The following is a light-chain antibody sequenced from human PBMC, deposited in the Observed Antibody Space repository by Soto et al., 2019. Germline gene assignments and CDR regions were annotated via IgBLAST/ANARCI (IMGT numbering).Light chain of an antibody. CDR1: QSVSSSY. CDR3: QQYGSSRT. V-gene: IGKV3-20*01. Sequence: EIVLTQSPGTLSLSPGERATLSCRASQSVSSSYLAWYQQKPGQAPRLLIYGASSRATGIPDRCSGSGSGTAFTLTISRLEPEDFAVYYCQQYGSSRTFGQGTKVEIK. J-gene: IGKJ1*01. CDR2: GAS.